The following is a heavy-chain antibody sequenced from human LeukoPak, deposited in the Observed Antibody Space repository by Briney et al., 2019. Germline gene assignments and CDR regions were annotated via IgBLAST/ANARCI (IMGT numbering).Heavy chain of an antibody. D-gene: IGHD3-16*01. V-gene: IGHV1-69*06. CDR1: GGTFSSYA. CDR3: ARAPMTLGWFDP. J-gene: IGHJ5*02. Sequence: SVKVSCKASGGTFSSYAISWVRQAPGQGLEWMGGIIPIFGTVNYAQKFQGRVTITADKSTSTAYMELSSLRSEDTAVYYCARAPMTLGWFDPWGQGTLVTVSS. CDR2: IIPIFGTV.